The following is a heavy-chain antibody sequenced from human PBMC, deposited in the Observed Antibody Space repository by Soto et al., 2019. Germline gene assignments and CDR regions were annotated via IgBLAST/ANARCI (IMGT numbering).Heavy chain of an antibody. J-gene: IGHJ4*02. CDR1: GGSISSSSYY. CDR3: ASTRRIAVDYFDY. V-gene: IGHV4-39*01. D-gene: IGHD6-19*01. Sequence: PSETLSLTCTVSGGSISSSSYYWGWIRQPPGKGLEWIGSIYYSGSTYYNPSLKSRVTISVDTSKNQFSLKLSSVTAADTAVYYCASTRRIAVDYFDYWGQGTLVTVSS. CDR2: IYYSGST.